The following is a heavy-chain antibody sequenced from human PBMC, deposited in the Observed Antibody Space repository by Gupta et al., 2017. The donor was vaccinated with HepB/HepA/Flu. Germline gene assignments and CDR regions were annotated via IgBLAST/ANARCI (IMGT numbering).Heavy chain of an antibody. CDR1: GFTFSSYA. D-gene: IGHD6-19*01. CDR3: AKGEGWYSSGWWPLVY. CDR2: ISYDGSKK. Sequence: QVQVVESGGGVVQPGGSLRLSCAASGFTFSSYAMHWVRQAAGKGLEWVAVISYDGSKKFYADSVKGRFTISRDNSKNTLYLQMNSLRDEDTAVYYCAKGEGWYSSGWWPLVYWGQGTLVTVSS. V-gene: IGHV3-30*18. J-gene: IGHJ4*02.